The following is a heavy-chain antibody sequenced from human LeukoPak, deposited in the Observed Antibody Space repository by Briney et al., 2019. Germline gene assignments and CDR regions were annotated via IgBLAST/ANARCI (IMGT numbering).Heavy chain of an antibody. V-gene: IGHV2-5*02. D-gene: IGHD3-22*01. CDR3: AHRGRTSGYYRVFDY. J-gene: IGHJ4*02. Sequence: SGPTLVKPTQTLTLTCTFSGFSRSTGGVGVGWIRQPPGKALEWLALIYWDDDKRYSPSLKSRLAITKDTSKNQVVLTMTNMDPVDTATYYCAHRGRTSGYYRVFDYWGQGTLVTVSS. CDR1: GFSRSTGGVG. CDR2: IYWDDDK.